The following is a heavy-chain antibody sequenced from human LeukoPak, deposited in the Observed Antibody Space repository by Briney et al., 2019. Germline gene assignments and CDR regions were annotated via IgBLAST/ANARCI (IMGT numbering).Heavy chain of an antibody. CDR2: TYYRSKWYN. J-gene: IGHJ4*02. D-gene: IGHD1-14*01. CDR3: ARGVTAVFDF. V-gene: IGHV6-1*01. Sequence: SLTLSLTCAISGDSVSSNSVAWNWIRQSPSRGLEWLGRTYYRSKWYNDYVVSVKSRITINPDTSKNQFSLQLNSVTPEDTAVYYCARGVTAVFDFWGQGTLVAVSS. CDR1: GDSVSSNSVA.